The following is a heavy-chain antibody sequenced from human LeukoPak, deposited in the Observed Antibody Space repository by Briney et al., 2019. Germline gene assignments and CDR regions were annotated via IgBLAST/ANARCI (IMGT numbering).Heavy chain of an antibody. CDR3: AKVQSDIVGAMFFAFDA. V-gene: IGHV3-21*06. Sequence: PGGSLRLSCGVSGFTFNSYSMNWVRQAPGKGLEWVASIIGSGSEMFYADSLKGRFTISRDNSENSLYLQMNSLRVEDTAVYYCAKVQSDIVGAMFFAFDAWGQGTMVSVSS. J-gene: IGHJ3*01. D-gene: IGHD1-26*01. CDR2: IIGSGSEM. CDR1: GFTFNSYS.